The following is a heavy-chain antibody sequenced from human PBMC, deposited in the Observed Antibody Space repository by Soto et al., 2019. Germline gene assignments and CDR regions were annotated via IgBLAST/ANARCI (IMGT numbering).Heavy chain of an antibody. J-gene: IGHJ6*04. D-gene: IGHD4-17*01. CDR2: IDPSDSYT. CDR1: GYSFTSYW. V-gene: IGHV5-10-1*01. CDR3: ARHSPQASTVVSPFHYGMDV. Sequence: GESLKISCKGSGYSFTSYWISWVRQMPGKGLEWMGRIDPSDSYTNYSPSFQVHVTISADKSISTAYLQWSSLKASYTAMYYCARHSPQASTVVSPFHYGMDVLGKGTTI.